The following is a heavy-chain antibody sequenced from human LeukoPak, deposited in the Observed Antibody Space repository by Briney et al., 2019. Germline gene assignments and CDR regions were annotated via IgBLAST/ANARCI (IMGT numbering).Heavy chain of an antibody. CDR2: LSSSSTYI. J-gene: IGHJ4*02. CDR1: GFIFSSYS. D-gene: IGHD2/OR15-2a*01. Sequence: GGSLRLSCAASGFIFSSYSMNWVRQAPGKGLEWVSTLSSSSTYIYYADSVKGRFTISRENSKNTLYLQMNSLRAEDTAVYYCAKDSAKKYDDYWGQGTLVTVSS. V-gene: IGHV3-21*04. CDR3: AKDSAKKYDDY.